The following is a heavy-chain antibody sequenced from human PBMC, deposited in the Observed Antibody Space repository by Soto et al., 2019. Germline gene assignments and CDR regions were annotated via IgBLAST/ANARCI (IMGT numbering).Heavy chain of an antibody. V-gene: IGHV3-30-3*01. CDR1: GFTISGYT. CDR3: ARVFSSNWFDP. Sequence: GGSLRLSCAASGFTISGYTMHWVRQSPGKGLEWVAVISYDGTYKYYAVSVRGRFTISRDNSKNMLYLQMNSLRAEDSALYYCARVFSSNWFDPWGQGTLVTVSS. J-gene: IGHJ5*02. D-gene: IGHD3-3*01. CDR2: ISYDGTYK.